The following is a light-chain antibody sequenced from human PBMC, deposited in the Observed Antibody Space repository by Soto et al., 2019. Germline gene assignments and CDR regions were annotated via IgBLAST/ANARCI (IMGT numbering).Light chain of an antibody. V-gene: IGKV1-39*01. CDR2: ATS. Sequence: DIPMTQSPSSLSASVGDRVTITCRARQRISTYVNWYQQKPGKAPKLLIYATSSLQSGVPSRFSGSGSGTDLTLTISRLQAEDFATYYCKQSYSNPVTFGGRTKVEIK. CDR1: QRISTY. J-gene: IGKJ4*01. CDR3: KQSYSNPVT.